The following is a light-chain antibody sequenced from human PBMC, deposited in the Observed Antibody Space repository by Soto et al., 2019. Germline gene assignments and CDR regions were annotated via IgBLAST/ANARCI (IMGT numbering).Light chain of an antibody. J-gene: IGKJ3*01. Sequence: DIVMTHSPLSLPVTPGEPASISCRSSQSLLHSNGYNYLDWYLQKPGQSPQLLIYLGSNRASGVPDRFSGSGSGTDFTLKISRVEADDVGVYYCMQALQTQVTFGHGTKVDIK. V-gene: IGKV2-28*01. CDR2: LGS. CDR3: MQALQTQVT. CDR1: QSLLHSNGYNY.